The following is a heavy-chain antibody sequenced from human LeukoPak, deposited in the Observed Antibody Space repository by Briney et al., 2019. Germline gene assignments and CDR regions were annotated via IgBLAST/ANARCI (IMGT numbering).Heavy chain of an antibody. J-gene: IGHJ4*02. D-gene: IGHD6-13*01. CDR2: ISGSGGST. CDR1: GGSLNNYY. V-gene: IGHV3-23*01. Sequence: ETLSLTCTVSGGSLNNYYWSWIRQPPGKGLEWVSAISGSGGSTYYADSVKGRFTISRDNSKNTLYLQMNSLRAEDTAVYYCAKEYLSSWPFDYWGQGTLVTVSS. CDR3: AKEYLSSWPFDY.